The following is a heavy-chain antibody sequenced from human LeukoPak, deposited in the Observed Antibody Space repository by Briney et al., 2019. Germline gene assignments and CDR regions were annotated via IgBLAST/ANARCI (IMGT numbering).Heavy chain of an antibody. V-gene: IGHV5-51*01. CDR2: IYPADSDT. J-gene: IGHJ4*02. D-gene: IGHD3-16*01. CDR1: GYSSTSYW. CDR3: ARPGQLGEYTPYYFDY. Sequence: GESLKISCKVSGYSSTSYWIGWVRQMPGKGLEWMGIIYPADSDTRYSPSFQGQVTISADKSISTAYLQWSSLKASDTAMYYCARPGQLGEYTPYYFDYWGQGTLVTVSS.